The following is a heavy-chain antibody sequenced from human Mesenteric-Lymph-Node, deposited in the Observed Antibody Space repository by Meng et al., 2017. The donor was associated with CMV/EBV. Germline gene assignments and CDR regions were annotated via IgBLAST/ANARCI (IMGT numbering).Heavy chain of an antibody. Sequence: GSLRLSCTVSGGSINTYSWSWIRQPPGKGLEWIGYIYYTGSTTYNPSLKSRVTISVDMSKNQFSLKVNSVTAADTAIYYCARVVAAAGTPNWFDPWGQGTLVTVSS. CDR2: IYYTGST. CDR1: GGSINTYS. CDR3: ARVVAAAGTPNWFDP. D-gene: IGHD6-13*01. J-gene: IGHJ5*02. V-gene: IGHV4-59*01.